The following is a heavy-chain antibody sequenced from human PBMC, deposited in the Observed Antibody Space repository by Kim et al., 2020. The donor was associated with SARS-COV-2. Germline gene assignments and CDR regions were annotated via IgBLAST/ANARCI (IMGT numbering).Heavy chain of an antibody. CDR3: VKDDWGPEGLAY. CDR1: GFTFTDFW. Sequence: GGSLRLSCAASGFTFTDFWMHWVRQAPGKGLEWVSRVNGNAFYTNYAPSVKGRFTISRDNGKMTVYLQMNSLRVEDTAVYYCVKDDWGPEGLAYWGPGTL. CDR2: VNGNAFYT. D-gene: IGHD7-27*01. J-gene: IGHJ4*02. V-gene: IGHV3-74*01.